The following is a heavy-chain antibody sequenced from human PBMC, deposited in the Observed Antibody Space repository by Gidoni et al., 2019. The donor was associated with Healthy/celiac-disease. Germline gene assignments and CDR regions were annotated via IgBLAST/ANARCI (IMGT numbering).Heavy chain of an antibody. J-gene: IGHJ6*02. Sequence: QVQLVQSGAEVKKPGSSVKVSCKASGGTFSSYAISWVRQAPGQVLEWMGGIIPIFGTANYAQKFQGRVTITADESTSTAYMELSSLRSEDTAVYYCARVGADCSGGSCYSPYYYYGMDVWGQGTTVTVSS. CDR1: GGTFSSYA. CDR3: ARVGADCSGGSCYSPYYYYGMDV. D-gene: IGHD2-15*01. V-gene: IGHV1-69*01. CDR2: IIPIFGTA.